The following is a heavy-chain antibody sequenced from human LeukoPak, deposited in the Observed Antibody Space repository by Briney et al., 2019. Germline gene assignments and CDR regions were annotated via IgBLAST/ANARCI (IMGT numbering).Heavy chain of an antibody. CDR2: TSSSDAGK. CDR3: AKAPVTSCRGAFCYPFDS. CDR1: GLIFDDYT. V-gene: IGHV3-23*01. D-gene: IGHD2-15*01. Sequence: GGSLRLSCAASGLIFDDYTMHWVRQAPGKGLEWVSATSSSDAGKYYADSVRGRFTISRDNSRNTMYLQMNSLRAEDAAVYYCAKAPVTSCRGAFCYPFDSWGQGTVVTVSS. J-gene: IGHJ4*02.